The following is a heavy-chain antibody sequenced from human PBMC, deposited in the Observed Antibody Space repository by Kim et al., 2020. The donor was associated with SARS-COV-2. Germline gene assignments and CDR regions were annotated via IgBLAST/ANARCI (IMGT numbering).Heavy chain of an antibody. CDR1: GYTFTSYY. J-gene: IGHJ6*02. V-gene: IGHV1-46*01. Sequence: ASVKVSCKASGYTFTSYYMHWVRQAPGQGLEWMGIINPSGGSTSYAQKFQGRVTMTRDTSTSTVYMELSSLRSEDTAVYYCAREALGDCSSTSCYYYYYGMDVWGQGTTVTVSS. CDR2: INPSGGST. CDR3: AREALGDCSSTSCYYYYYGMDV. D-gene: IGHD2-2*01.